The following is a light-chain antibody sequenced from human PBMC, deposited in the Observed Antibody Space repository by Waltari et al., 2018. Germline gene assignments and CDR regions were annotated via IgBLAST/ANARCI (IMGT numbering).Light chain of an antibody. Sequence: EIVLTQSPGTLSLSPGQTATLSCRASQSVGRTLAWYQQKSGRAPSLLIYGASIRATSNPDRFSGSGSWTDFSLTIREVEPEDFAVYHCQHYLRLPVTFGQGTKVEI. CDR2: GAS. CDR1: QSVGRT. J-gene: IGKJ1*01. CDR3: QHYLRLPVT. V-gene: IGKV3-20*01.